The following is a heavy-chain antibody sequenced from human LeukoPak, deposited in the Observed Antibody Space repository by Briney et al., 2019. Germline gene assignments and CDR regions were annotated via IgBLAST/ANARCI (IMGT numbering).Heavy chain of an antibody. Sequence: GGSLRLSCAASGFTFSSYSMNWVRQAPGKGLEWVSSISSSSSYIYYADSVKGRFTISRDNAKNSLYLQMNSLRAEDMAVYYCARADIVVVPAATHYYYYGMDVWGKGTTVTVSS. CDR3: ARADIVVVPAATHYYYYGMDV. V-gene: IGHV3-21*01. CDR2: ISSSSSYI. CDR1: GFTFSSYS. J-gene: IGHJ6*04. D-gene: IGHD2-2*01.